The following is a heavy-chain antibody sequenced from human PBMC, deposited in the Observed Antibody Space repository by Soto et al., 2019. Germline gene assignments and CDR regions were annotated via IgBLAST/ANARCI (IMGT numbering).Heavy chain of an antibody. CDR3: ARDPAPLYSSGYYTYPPDAFDI. CDR2: YNPRGGST. Sequence: ASVKVSCNASGYTFTSYYMHSVPQAPRQGLEGMGIYNPRGGSTSYAQKFQGRDTMTRETSTSTVYMEQSSLRSEDTAVYYCARDPAPLYSSGYYTYPPDAFDIWGQGTMVTVSS. D-gene: IGHD3-22*01. J-gene: IGHJ3*02. V-gene: IGHV1-46*01. CDR1: GYTFTSYY.